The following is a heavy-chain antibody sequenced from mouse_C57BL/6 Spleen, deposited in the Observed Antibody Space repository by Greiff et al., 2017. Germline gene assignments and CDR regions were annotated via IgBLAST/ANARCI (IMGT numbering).Heavy chain of an antibody. CDR3: ARSEIVTGYFDY. Sequence: VQLQQSGPELVKPGASVKISCKASGYTFTDYYMNWVKQSHGKSLEWIGDINPNNGGTSYNQKFKGKATLTVDKSSSTAYMELRSLTSEDSAVYYCARSEIVTGYFDYWCQGTTLTVSS. CDR1: GYTFTDYY. D-gene: IGHD2-5*01. CDR2: INPNNGGT. V-gene: IGHV1-26*01. J-gene: IGHJ2*01.